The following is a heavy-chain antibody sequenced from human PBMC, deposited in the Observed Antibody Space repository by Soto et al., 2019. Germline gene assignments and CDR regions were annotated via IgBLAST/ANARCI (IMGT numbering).Heavy chain of an antibody. CDR1: GFTFSSYS. V-gene: IGHV3-48*02. J-gene: IGHJ6*04. Sequence: PGGSLRLSCAASGFTFSSYSMNWVRQAPGKGLEWVSYFSSSSSAIYYADSVKGRFTISRDNAKNTLYLQMNSLRDEDTALYYCAKDRGSGSYAANYQYYGMDVWGKGTTVTVSS. CDR2: FSSSSSAI. CDR3: AKDRGSGSYAANYQYYGMDV. D-gene: IGHD3-10*01.